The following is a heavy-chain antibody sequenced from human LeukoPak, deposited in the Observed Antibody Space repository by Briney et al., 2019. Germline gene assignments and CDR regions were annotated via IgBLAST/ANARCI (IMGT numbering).Heavy chain of an antibody. V-gene: IGHV3-23*01. D-gene: IGHD1-26*01. CDR2: ISGSGGST. J-gene: IGHJ4*02. CDR1: GFTFSSYA. Sequence: GGSLRLSCAASGFTFSSYAMSWVRQAPGKGLEWASAISGSGGSTYYADSVKGRFTISRDNSKNTLYLQMNSLRAEDTAVYYCAKEEYSGSLLTLDYWGQGTLVTVSS. CDR3: AKEEYSGSLLTLDY.